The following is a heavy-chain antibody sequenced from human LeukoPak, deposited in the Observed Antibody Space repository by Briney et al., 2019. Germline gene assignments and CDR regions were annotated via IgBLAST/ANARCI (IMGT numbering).Heavy chain of an antibody. D-gene: IGHD3-10*01. CDR2: ISWNSGSI. CDR1: GFTFDDYA. CDR3: AKAIGGSYYWYFDL. V-gene: IGHV3-9*01. J-gene: IGHJ2*01. Sequence: PGGSLRLSCAASGFTFDDYAMHWVRQAPGKGLEWVSGISWNSGSIGYADSVKGRFTISRDNAKNSLYLQMNSLRAEDTALYYCAKAIGGSYYWYFDLWGRGTLVTVSS.